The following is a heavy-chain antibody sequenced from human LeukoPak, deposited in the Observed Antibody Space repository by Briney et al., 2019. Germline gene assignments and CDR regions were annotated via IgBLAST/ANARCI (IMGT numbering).Heavy chain of an antibody. CDR3: ARESGIVVVPAAKSWFDP. CDR1: GGSISTNSYY. D-gene: IGHD2-2*01. CDR2: IYYDGTT. Sequence: SETLSLTCTASGGSISTNSYYWAWVRQPPGKGLEWIVSIYYDGTTYYSPSLKSRVTTSIDTSKNQFSLKLSSVTAADTAVYYCARESGIVVVPAAKSWFDPWGQGTLVTVSS. J-gene: IGHJ5*02. V-gene: IGHV4-39*02.